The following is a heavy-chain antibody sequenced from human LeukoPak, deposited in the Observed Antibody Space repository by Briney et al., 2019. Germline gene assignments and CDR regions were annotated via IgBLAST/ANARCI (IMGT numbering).Heavy chain of an antibody. CDR1: GGTFDNYA. CDR3: ARGLFGGFAAAPFDH. V-gene: IGHV1-69*04. J-gene: IGHJ4*02. D-gene: IGHD2-2*01. Sequence: SVKVSCKASGGTFDNYAVNWVREAPGLGLEWMGRIIPMLGKTNSAQKFQDRVTFTADKSTGTAYMELTHLRPDDTAVYFCARGLFGGFAAAPFDHWGQGALVTVSP. CDR2: IIPMLGKT.